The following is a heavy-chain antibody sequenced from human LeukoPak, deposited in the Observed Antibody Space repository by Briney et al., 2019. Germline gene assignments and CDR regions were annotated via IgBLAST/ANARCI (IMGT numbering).Heavy chain of an antibody. D-gene: IGHD3-22*01. Sequence: GGSLRLSCAASGFTFSSFEMNWVRQAPGKGLEWVSYISSDGTTIHYADSVKGRFTISRDNAKNSLYLQMNSLRADDTAVYYCARDGTPHYSSGRLFFDFWGQGILVTVSS. CDR1: GFTFSSFE. CDR3: ARDGTPHYSSGRLFFDF. V-gene: IGHV3-48*03. CDR2: ISSDGTTI. J-gene: IGHJ4*02.